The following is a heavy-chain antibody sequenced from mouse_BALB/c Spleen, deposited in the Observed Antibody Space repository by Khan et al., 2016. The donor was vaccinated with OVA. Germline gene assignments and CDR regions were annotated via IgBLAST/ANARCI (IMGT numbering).Heavy chain of an antibody. Sequence: QVQLQQSGPELVKPGTLVKISCQASGYTFTSYDINWVKQRPGPGLEWKGWIYPGDGSTKYNEKFKGTATLTADKSSSTAYMQRSSLTSDNSSVYFCAREGLRGVACDYWGQGTSVTVSS. V-gene: IGHV1S56*01. CDR2: IYPGDGST. CDR1: GYTFTSYD. J-gene: IGHJ4*01. D-gene: IGHD2-4*01. CDR3: AREGLRGVACDY.